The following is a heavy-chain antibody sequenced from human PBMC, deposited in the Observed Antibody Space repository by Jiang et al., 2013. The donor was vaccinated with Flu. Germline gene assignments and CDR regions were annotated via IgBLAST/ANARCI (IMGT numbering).Heavy chain of an antibody. CDR1: GFTFSDSG. Sequence: VQLLESGGGVVQPGGSLRLSCAASGFTFSDSGMHWVRQAPSKGLEWVAFIRYDEAKIYYADSVKGRFTISRDNSKNTLYLQMNSLKAEDTAVYYCADLPDYWGQGTLVTVSS. CDR2: IRYDEAKI. CDR3: ADLPDY. J-gene: IGHJ4*02. V-gene: IGHV3-30*02.